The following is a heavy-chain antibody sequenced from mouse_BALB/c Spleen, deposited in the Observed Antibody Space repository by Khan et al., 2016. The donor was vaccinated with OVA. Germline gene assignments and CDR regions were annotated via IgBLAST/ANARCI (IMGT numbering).Heavy chain of an antibody. CDR1: GYSITTDYA. Sequence: EVQLQESGPGLVKPSQSLSLTCTVTGYSITTDYAWNWIRQFPGNKLEWMGYISYRGSTSYNPSLKSRISITRDTSKNQFFLQLNSVTTEDTATFYCARLGSGFSYWGQGTLVTVSA. CDR2: ISYRGST. J-gene: IGHJ3*01. CDR3: ARLGSGFSY. D-gene: IGHD3-1*01. V-gene: IGHV3-2*02.